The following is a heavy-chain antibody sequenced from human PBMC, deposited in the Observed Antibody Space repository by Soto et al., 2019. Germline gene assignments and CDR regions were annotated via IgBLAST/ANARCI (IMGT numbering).Heavy chain of an antibody. CDR2: IIPIFGTA. Sequence: SVKVACKASGGTFSSYAISWVRQAPGQGLEWMGGIIPIFGTANYAQKFQGRVTITADESTSTAYMELSSLRSEGTAVYYCAIDNGYTLTPYFDYWGQGTLVTVSS. J-gene: IGHJ4*02. CDR1: GGTFSSYA. CDR3: AIDNGYTLTPYFDY. V-gene: IGHV1-69*13. D-gene: IGHD5-12*01.